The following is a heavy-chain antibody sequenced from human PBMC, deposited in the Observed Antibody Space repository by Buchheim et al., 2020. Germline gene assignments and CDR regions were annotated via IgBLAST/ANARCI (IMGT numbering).Heavy chain of an antibody. J-gene: IGHJ4*02. V-gene: IGHV3-7*01. D-gene: IGHD3-9*01. Sequence: EVQLVESGGGLVQPGGSLRLSCAASGFTFSSYWMSWVRQAPGKGLGWVANIKQDGREKYYVDSVKGGFTISKDNAKNSLYLQMNSLRAEDTAVYYCARDDILTGYYEGFDYWGQGTL. CDR3: ARDDILTGYYEGFDY. CDR2: IKQDGREK. CDR1: GFTFSSYW.